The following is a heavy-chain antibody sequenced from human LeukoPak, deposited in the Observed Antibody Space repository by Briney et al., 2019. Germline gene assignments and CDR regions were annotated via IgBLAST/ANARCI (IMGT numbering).Heavy chain of an antibody. CDR1: GFTFDDYG. J-gene: IGHJ6*03. CDR2: ITWDSETT. CDR3: ARAYTSRRHYYYYYMDV. Sequence: GGSLRLSCAASGFTFDDYGMSWVRQAPGKGLEWVSGITWDSETTGYADSVKGRFTISRDNAKNSLYLQMNSLRAEDTALYYCARAYTSRRHYYYYYMDVWGKGTTVTASS. D-gene: IGHD6-13*01. V-gene: IGHV3-20*04.